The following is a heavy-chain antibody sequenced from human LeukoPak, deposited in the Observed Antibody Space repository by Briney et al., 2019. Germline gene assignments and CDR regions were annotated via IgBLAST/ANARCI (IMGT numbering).Heavy chain of an antibody. Sequence: GRSLRLSCAASGFTFDDYAMHWVRQAPGKGLEWVSGISWNSGSVGYADSAKGRFTISRDNAKNSLYLQMNSLGAEDTALYYCAKGFRSYPYYYYGMDVWGQGTTVTVSS. CDR3: AKGFRSYPYYYYGMDV. V-gene: IGHV3-9*01. CDR2: ISWNSGSV. D-gene: IGHD3-10*01. J-gene: IGHJ6*02. CDR1: GFTFDDYA.